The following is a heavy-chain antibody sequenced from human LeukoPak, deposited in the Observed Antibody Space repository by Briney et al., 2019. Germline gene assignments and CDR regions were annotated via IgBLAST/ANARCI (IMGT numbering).Heavy chain of an antibody. Sequence: SETLSLTCTVSGGSITSYYWSWIRQPPGKGLEWIGEINHSGSTNYNPSLKSRVTISVDTSKNQFSLKLSSVTAADTAVYYCASNGRYSSGYSPDYWGQGTLVTVSS. CDR1: GGSITSYY. D-gene: IGHD3-22*01. CDR2: INHSGST. V-gene: IGHV4-34*01. J-gene: IGHJ4*02. CDR3: ASNGRYSSGYSPDY.